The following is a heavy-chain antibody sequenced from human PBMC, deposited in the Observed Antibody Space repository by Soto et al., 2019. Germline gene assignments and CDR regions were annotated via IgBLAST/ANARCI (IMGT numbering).Heavy chain of an antibody. CDR1: GFPFSSYG. CDR2: IWYDGSNK. D-gene: IGHD3-9*01. J-gene: IGHJ4*02. CDR3: ARGSAGLTGYYMGY. V-gene: IGHV3-33*01. Sequence: GGSLRLSCAASGFPFSSYGMHWVRQAPGKGLEWVAVIWYDGSNKYYADSVKGRFTISRDNSKNTLYLQMNSLRAEDTAVYYCARGSAGLTGYYMGYWGQGTLVTVSS.